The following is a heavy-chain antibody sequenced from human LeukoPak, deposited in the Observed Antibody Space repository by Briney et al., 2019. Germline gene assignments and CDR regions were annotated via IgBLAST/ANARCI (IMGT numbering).Heavy chain of an antibody. Sequence: PGGSLRLSCAASGFTFSSYEMNWVRQAPGKGLEWVSYISSSGSTIYYADSVKGRFTISRDNAKNSLYLQMNSLRAEDTAVYYCARDRGYYYDSSGYPVWGQGTLVTVSS. J-gene: IGHJ4*02. CDR2: ISSSGSTI. CDR1: GFTFSSYE. CDR3: ARDRGYYYDSSGYPV. V-gene: IGHV3-48*03. D-gene: IGHD3-22*01.